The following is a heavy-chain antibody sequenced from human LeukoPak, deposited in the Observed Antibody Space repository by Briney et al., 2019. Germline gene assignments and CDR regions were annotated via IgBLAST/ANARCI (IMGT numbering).Heavy chain of an antibody. CDR1: GYTFTSYY. D-gene: IGHD6-13*01. CDR2: INPSGGST. J-gene: IGHJ4*02. Sequence: ASVKVSCKASGYTFTSYYMYWVRQIPGQGLEWMGTINPSGGSTNYAQNFQGRVIMTRDTSTSTLYMELSSLRSEDTAEYYCARCSTPYSSNRNYFDYWGQGTLVTVSS. V-gene: IGHV1-46*01. CDR3: ARCSTPYSSNRNYFDY.